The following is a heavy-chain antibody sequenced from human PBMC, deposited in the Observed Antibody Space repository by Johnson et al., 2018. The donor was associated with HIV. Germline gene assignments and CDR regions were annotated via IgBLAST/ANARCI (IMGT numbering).Heavy chain of an antibody. CDR3: AKARHDYGGTDDAFDI. CDR2: IYSGGST. Sequence: EVQLVESGGGVVQPGGSLRLSCAASGFTVSKNYMTWVRQAPGKGLEWVSVIYSGGSTYYADSVKGRFTISRDNSKNTLYLKMNSLRAEDTAVYYCAKARHDYGGTDDAFDIWGQVTMVTVSS. J-gene: IGHJ3*02. V-gene: IGHV3-66*02. D-gene: IGHD4-23*01. CDR1: GFTVSKNY.